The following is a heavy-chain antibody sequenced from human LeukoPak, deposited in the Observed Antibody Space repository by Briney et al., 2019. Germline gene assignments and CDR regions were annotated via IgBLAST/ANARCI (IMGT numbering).Heavy chain of an antibody. J-gene: IGHJ4*02. D-gene: IGHD5-24*01. V-gene: IGHV5-51*01. Sequence: GESLQISCKGSGYSFSTYWIAWVRQLPGKGLEWMGIIYPGDSDTRYSPSFQGQVTISADKSINTAYLQWSSLKASDTAMYYCARQAIEVEFDSWGQGTLVTVSS. CDR1: GYSFSTYW. CDR3: ARQAIEVEFDS. CDR2: IYPGDSDT.